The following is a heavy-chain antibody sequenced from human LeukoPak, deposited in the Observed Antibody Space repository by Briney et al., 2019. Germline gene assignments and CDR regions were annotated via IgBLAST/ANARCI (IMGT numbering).Heavy chain of an antibody. CDR2: IISSSSYI. J-gene: IGHJ3*02. Sequence: GGSLRLSCAASGFTFSRYSMNWVRQAPGKGLEWVSSIISSSSYIYYADSVKGRFTISRDNAKNSLSLQMNSLRAEDTAVYYCARDGGAGELTAIGAFDIWGQGTMVTVSS. V-gene: IGHV3-21*01. CDR3: ARDGGAGELTAIGAFDI. CDR1: GFTFSRYS. D-gene: IGHD3-16*01.